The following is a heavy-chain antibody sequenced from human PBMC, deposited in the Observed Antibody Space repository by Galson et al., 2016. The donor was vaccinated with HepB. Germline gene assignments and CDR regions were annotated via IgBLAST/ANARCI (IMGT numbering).Heavy chain of an antibody. CDR1: GFTFSSYN. CDR3: ARDRRGQILSAGFYFDS. V-gene: IGHV3-21*01. D-gene: IGHD2/OR15-2a*01. CDR2: ISSSSNFI. Sequence: SLRLSCAASGFTFSSYNMNWVRQAPGKGLEWVSSISSSSNFIYYADSVKGRFTISRDNTKNSLYLQMTDLRAEDTAVYYCARDRRGQILSAGFYFDSWGLGTLVTVSS. J-gene: IGHJ4*02.